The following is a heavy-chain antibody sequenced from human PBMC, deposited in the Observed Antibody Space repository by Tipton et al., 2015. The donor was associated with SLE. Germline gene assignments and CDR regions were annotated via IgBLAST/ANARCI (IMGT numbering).Heavy chain of an antibody. CDR3: ARDRGWPAAHFDA. Sequence: QVQLVQSGGGVVQPGRSLRFSCAASGFTFRNAVMHWVRQAPGKGLEWVAFIWYDGSNQYYAESVKGRFAVSRDNTKNTLWLEIDSLRVEDTAIYYCARDRGWPAAHFDAWGQGTLLTVSS. D-gene: IGHD2-15*01. CDR2: IWYDGSNQ. CDR1: GFTFRNAV. J-gene: IGHJ4*02. V-gene: IGHV3-33*01.